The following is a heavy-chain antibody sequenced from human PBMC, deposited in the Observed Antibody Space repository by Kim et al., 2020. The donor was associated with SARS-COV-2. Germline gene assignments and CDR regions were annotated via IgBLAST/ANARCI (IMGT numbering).Heavy chain of an antibody. J-gene: IGHJ5*02. CDR3: AKAKGPYSSGYSTWFDP. CDR1: GFTFSSYA. D-gene: IGHD3-22*01. V-gene: IGHV3-23*01. Sequence: GGSLRLSCAASGFTFSSYAMSWVRQAPGKGLEWVSAISGSGGSTYYADSVKGRFTISRDNSKNTLYLQMNSLRAEDTAVYYCAKAKGPYSSGYSTWFDPWGQETLVTVSS. CDR2: ISGSGGST.